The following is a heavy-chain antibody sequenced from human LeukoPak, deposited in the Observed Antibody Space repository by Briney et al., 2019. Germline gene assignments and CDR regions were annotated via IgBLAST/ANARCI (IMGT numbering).Heavy chain of an antibody. V-gene: IGHV5-51*01. J-gene: IGHJ4*02. CDR1: GYSFISYW. Sequence: GESLKISCKGSGYSFISYWIGWVRPMPGKGLEWMGIIYPGDSDTRYSPSFQGQVTISADKSISTAYLQWSSLKASDTTMYYCARRIGYCSSTSCYDGEGFDYWGQGTLVTVSS. CDR2: IYPGDSDT. CDR3: ARRIGYCSSTSCYDGEGFDY. D-gene: IGHD2-2*01.